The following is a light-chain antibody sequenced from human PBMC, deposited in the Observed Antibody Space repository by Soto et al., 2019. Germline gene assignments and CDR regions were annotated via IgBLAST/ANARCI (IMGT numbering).Light chain of an antibody. CDR2: GAS. CDR1: QSVGSN. Sequence: EIVMTQSPATLSVSPGERASLSCRASQSVGSNLVWYQQTAGQAPRLLIYGASTRATGIPARFSGSGSGTEFTLTISSLQSEDFAVYSCQQYTNWPYTFGQGTKLEIK. J-gene: IGKJ2*01. CDR3: QQYTNWPYT. V-gene: IGKV3-15*01.